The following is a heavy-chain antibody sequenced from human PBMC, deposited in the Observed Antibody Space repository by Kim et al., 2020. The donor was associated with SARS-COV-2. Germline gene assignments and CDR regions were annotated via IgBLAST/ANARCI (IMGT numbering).Heavy chain of an antibody. CDR2: ITTSGNTV. CDR3: ARETPGIRGVACDI. D-gene: IGHD3-10*01. V-gene: IGHV3-48*03. Sequence: GGSLRLSCEASEFTLSSYEMNWVRQAPGKGLEWVSYITTSGNTVHYADSVRGRFTVSRDNAKNSLYLQMNSLRAEDTAVYYCARETPGIRGVACDIWGQGTMVTVPS. CDR1: EFTLSSYE. J-gene: IGHJ3*02.